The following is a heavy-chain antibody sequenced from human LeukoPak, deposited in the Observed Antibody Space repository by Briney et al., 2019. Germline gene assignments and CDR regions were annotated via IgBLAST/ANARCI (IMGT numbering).Heavy chain of an antibody. D-gene: IGHD3-3*01. CDR3: AREVVNDFWSGDDYYYYYYMDV. Sequence: ASVTVSCKASGYTFTSYDINWVRQATAPGLERMGWTNTNSGNTDYAQKFQGRVTITTDESTSTAYMELSSLRSEDTAVYYCAREVVNDFWSGDDYYYYYYMDVWGKGTTVTVSS. CDR1: GYTFTSYD. V-gene: IGHV1-8*01. J-gene: IGHJ6*03. CDR2: TNTNSGNT.